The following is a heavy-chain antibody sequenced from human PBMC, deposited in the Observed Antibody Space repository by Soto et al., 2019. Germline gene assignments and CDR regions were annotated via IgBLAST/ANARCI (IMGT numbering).Heavy chain of an antibody. CDR2: ISYDGSNK. Sequence: GGSLRLSCAASGFTFSSYGMHWVRQAPGKGLEWVAVISYDGSNKYYADSVKGRFTISRDNSKNTLYLQMNSLRAEDTAVYYCAKENVVVVPAATYYYYYYMDVWGKGTTVTVSS. D-gene: IGHD2-2*01. CDR3: AKENVVVVPAATYYYYYYMDV. J-gene: IGHJ6*03. V-gene: IGHV3-30*18. CDR1: GFTFSSYG.